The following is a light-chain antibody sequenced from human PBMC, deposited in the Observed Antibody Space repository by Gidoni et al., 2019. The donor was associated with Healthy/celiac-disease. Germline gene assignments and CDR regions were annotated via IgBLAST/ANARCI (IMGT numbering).Light chain of an antibody. V-gene: IGKV3-11*01. J-gene: IGKJ4*01. CDR1: QSVSSY. CDR2: DAS. Sequence: EIVFTQSPATLSFSPGERATLSCRASQSVSSYLAWYQQKPGPAPRLLIYDASNRATGIPARFSGSGSGTDFTLTISSLEPEDFAVYYCQQRSNWPLTFGGGTKVEIK. CDR3: QQRSNWPLT.